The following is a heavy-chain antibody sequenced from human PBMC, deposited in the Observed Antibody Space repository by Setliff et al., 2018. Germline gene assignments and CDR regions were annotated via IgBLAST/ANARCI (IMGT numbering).Heavy chain of an antibody. CDR1: GYILNSYG. J-gene: IGHJ3*01. V-gene: IGHV1-18*01. CDR2: ISSYNDVT. Sequence: VASVKVSCKASGYILNSYGISWVRQAPGQGLEWMGWISSYNDVTNYAQRFQGRVTMTTDTSTSAVYMELRSLRADDTALYYCAISTLSICSGGSCPNVFDVWGQGTMVTVSS. D-gene: IGHD2-15*01. CDR3: AISTLSICSGGSCPNVFDV.